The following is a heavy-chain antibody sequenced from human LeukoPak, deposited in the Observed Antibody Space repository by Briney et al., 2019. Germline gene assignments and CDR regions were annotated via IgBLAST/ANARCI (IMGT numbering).Heavy chain of an antibody. CDR1: GGSMSSYY. CDR2: IYDSGSN. V-gene: IGHV4-59*01. J-gene: IGHJ4*02. Sequence: SETLSLTCTVSGGSMSSYYWSWIRQPPGKGLEWIGSIYDSGSNNYNPSLKSRVTISVDTSKNQFSLRLSSVTAADTAVYYCARDHRGYSYGLFDNWGQGTLVTVSS. CDR3: ARDHRGYSYGLFDN. D-gene: IGHD5-18*01.